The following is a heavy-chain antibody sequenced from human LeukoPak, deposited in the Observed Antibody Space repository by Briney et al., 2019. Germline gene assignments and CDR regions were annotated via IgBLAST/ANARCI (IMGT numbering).Heavy chain of an antibody. CDR2: IYDSGST. CDR3: ARDDYDFWSGTLDY. D-gene: IGHD3-3*01. J-gene: IGHJ4*02. Sequence: PSETLSLTCTVSGGSISSYYWSWIRQPPGKGLEWIGYIYDSGSTNYNPSLKSRVTISLDTSKNQFSLKLSSVTAADTAVYYCARDDYDFWSGTLDYWGQGTLVTVSS. CDR1: GGSISSYY. V-gene: IGHV4-59*01.